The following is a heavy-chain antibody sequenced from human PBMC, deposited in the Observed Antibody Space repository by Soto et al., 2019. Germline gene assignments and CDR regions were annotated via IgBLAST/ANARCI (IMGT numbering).Heavy chain of an antibody. Sequence: QVQLVQSGAEVKKPGASVKVYCKASGYTFTSYAISWVRQAHGQGLEWMGGISAYIGNTNYAQKLQGRVTVTTDTTTSTAYMQLRSPRSDDTALYYSARCPGNEVDYLGHGTLVTVS. J-gene: IGHJ4*01. CDR2: ISAYIGNT. CDR3: ARCPGNEVDY. D-gene: IGHD2-8*01. V-gene: IGHV1-18*01. CDR1: GYTFTSYA.